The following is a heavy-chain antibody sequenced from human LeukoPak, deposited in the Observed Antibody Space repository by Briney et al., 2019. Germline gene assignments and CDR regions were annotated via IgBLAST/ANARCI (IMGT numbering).Heavy chain of an antibody. CDR3: PRPWPYCSSPSRSPPIASIDS. Sequence: PGGSLRLSCAASGFTFSSYSMNWVRQAPGKGLEWVSSISSSSSYIYYADSVKGRFTISRHSAKNSLYLQMNSLRAEDTAVYYCPRPWPYCSSPSRSPPIASIDSWGPGTLVTPSP. V-gene: IGHV3-21*01. J-gene: IGHJ4*02. D-gene: IGHD2-2*01. CDR1: GFTFSSYS. CDR2: ISSSSSYI.